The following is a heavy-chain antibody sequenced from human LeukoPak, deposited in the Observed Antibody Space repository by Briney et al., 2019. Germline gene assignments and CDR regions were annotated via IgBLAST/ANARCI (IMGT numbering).Heavy chain of an antibody. CDR2: INPNSGGT. D-gene: IGHD3-9*01. V-gene: IGHV1-2*02. J-gene: IGHJ4*02. CDR3: ARVTGRHYDWSPYFDY. CDR1: GYTFTGYY. Sequence: WASVKVSCKASGYTFTGYYMHWVRQAPGQGLEWMGWINPNSGGTNYAQKFQGRVTMTRDTSISTAYMELSRLRSDDTAVYYCARVTGRHYDWSPYFDYWGQGTLATVSS.